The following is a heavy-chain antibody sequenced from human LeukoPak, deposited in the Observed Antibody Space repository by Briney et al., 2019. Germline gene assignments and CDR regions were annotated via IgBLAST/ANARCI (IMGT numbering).Heavy chain of an antibody. CDR1: GFTFSSYS. CDR3: ARDRSGRYSDHNWFDP. Sequence: PGGSLSLSCAASGFTFSSYSMNWVRQAPGKGLEWVSSISSSSSYIYYADSVKGRFTISRDNAKNSLYLQMNSLRAEDTAVYYCARDRSGRYSDHNWFDPWGQGTLVTVSS. D-gene: IGHD3-9*01. V-gene: IGHV3-21*01. CDR2: ISSSSSYI. J-gene: IGHJ5*02.